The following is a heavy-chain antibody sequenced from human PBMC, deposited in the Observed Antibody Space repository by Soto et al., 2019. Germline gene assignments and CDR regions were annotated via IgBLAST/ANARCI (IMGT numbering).Heavy chain of an antibody. CDR2: IIPIFGTA. V-gene: IGHV1-69*13. Sequence: ASVKVSCKASGGTFSSYAISWVRQAPGQGLEWMGGIIPIFGTANYAQKFQGRVTITADESTSTAYMELSSLRSEDTAVYYCARGHVTGPWFDPWGQGTLVTVSS. CDR3: ARGHVTGPWFDP. J-gene: IGHJ5*02. D-gene: IGHD2-21*02. CDR1: GGTFSSYA.